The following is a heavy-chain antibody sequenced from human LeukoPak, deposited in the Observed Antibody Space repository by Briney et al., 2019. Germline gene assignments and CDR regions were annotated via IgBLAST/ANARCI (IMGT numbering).Heavy chain of an antibody. J-gene: IGHJ4*02. CDR1: GDSVSGNRAT. Sequence: SQTLSLTCAISGDSVSGNRATWNWLRQSPSRGLEWLGRIYYRSKWYSDYAVSVKGRITINPDTSKDQFSLLLNSVTPEDTAVYFCGRAEHDWGSDYWGQGTLVTVSS. V-gene: IGHV6-1*01. CDR2: IYYRSKWYS. CDR3: GRAEHDWGSDY. D-gene: IGHD3-9*01.